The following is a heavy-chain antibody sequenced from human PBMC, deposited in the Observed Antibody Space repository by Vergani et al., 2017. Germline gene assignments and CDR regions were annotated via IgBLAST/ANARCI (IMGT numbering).Heavy chain of an antibody. CDR2: IHYSGST. V-gene: IGHV4-30-4*08. CDR3: ARQNPYGSAHVDF. D-gene: IGHD3-10*01. J-gene: IGHJ4*02. CDR1: GGSISSGDYH. Sequence: QVQLQESGPGLVKPSQTLSLTCTVSGGSISSGDYHWSWICPPPGKGPEWIGYIHYSGSTYYNPSLKSRVTISVDTSKNQFSLRLSSVTAADTAVYYCARQNPYGSAHVDFWGRGVLVTVSA.